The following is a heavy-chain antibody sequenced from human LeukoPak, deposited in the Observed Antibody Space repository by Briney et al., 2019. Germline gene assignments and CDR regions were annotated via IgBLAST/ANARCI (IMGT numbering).Heavy chain of an antibody. CDR2: IYPGDSDT. CDR1: GYSFASSW. D-gene: IGHD1-26*01. J-gene: IGHJ4*02. Sequence: GESLKISCKGSGYSFASSWIGWVRQMPGKGLEWMGIIYPGDSDTRYSPSFQGQVTISADKSISTAYLQWSSLKASDTAMYYCAIYSDTYYFDHWGQGTLVTVSS. V-gene: IGHV5-51*01. CDR3: AIYSDTYYFDH.